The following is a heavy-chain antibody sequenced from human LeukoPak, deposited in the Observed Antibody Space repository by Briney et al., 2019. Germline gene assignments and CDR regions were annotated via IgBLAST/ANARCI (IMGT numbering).Heavy chain of an antibody. D-gene: IGHD3-10*01. CDR2: ISESGGST. J-gene: IGHJ4*02. CDR1: GFTFSTSA. Sequence: GGSLRLSCVVSGFTFSTSAMSWVRQAPGKGLEWVSGISESGGSTYYADSVKGRFTSSRNNSKNTLYLQMNNLRAEDTAAYYCAKGSFWGQGTLVTVSS. V-gene: IGHV3-23*01. CDR3: AKGSF.